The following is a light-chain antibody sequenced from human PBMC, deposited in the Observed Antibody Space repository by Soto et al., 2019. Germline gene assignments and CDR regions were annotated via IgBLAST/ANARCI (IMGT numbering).Light chain of an antibody. Sequence: QSALTQPASVSGSPGQSITISCTGTSSDVGTYNYVSWYQQHPGKAPKVMIYDVSNRPSGVSNRFSGSKSGNTASLTISGLQAEDEADYYCSSSKGSSTSWIFGGGTKLTVL. CDR1: SSDVGTYNY. J-gene: IGLJ2*01. CDR3: SSSKGSSTSWI. CDR2: DVS. V-gene: IGLV2-14*03.